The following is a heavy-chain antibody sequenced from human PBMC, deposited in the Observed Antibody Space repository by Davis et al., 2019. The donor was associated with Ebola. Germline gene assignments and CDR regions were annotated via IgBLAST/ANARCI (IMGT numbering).Heavy chain of an antibody. CDR3: AAQLVVATLGPDYYYYPLDV. V-gene: IGHV5-51*01. D-gene: IGHD2-15*01. J-gene: IGHJ6*02. Sequence: GESLKISCESSGFGFRSHWIGWVRQRPGKGLDWMGMVIPGDSDPVYSPSFQGQVTISVDTSTRTVHLQWSSLKASDTGIYYCAAQLVVATLGPDYYYYPLDVWGQGTTVTVSS. CDR1: GFGFRSHW. CDR2: VIPGDSDP.